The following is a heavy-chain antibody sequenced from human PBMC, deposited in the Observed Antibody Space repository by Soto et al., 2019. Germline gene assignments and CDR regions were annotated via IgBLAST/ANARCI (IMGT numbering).Heavy chain of an antibody. CDR1: GGTFSSYA. CDR3: ARIVGATTSYYYGMDV. CDR2: IIPIFGTA. D-gene: IGHD1-26*01. V-gene: IGHV1-69*06. Sequence: QVQLVQSGAEVKKPRSSVKVSCKASGGTFSSYAISWVRQAPGQGLEWMGGIIPIFGTANYAQKFQGRVTITADKSTSTAYMELSSLRSEDTAVYYCARIVGATTSYYYGMDVWGQGTTVTVSS. J-gene: IGHJ6*02.